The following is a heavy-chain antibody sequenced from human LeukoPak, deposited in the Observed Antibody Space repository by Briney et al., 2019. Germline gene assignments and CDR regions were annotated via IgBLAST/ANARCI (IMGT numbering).Heavy chain of an antibody. Sequence: GGSLRLSRAASGFTFSSYGMHWVRQAPGKGLEWVAFIRYDGSNKYYADSVKGRFTISRDNSKNTLYLQMNSLGAEDTAVYYCAKSGYSSGWSFDWFDPWGQGTLVTVSS. V-gene: IGHV3-30*02. CDR2: IRYDGSNK. J-gene: IGHJ5*02. D-gene: IGHD6-19*01. CDR3: AKSGYSSGWSFDWFDP. CDR1: GFTFSSYG.